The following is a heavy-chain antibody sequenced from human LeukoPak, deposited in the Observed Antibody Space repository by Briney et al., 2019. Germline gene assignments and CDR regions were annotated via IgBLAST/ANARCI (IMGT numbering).Heavy chain of an antibody. V-gene: IGHV4-59*01. Sequence: SETLSLTCTVSGCSISSYYWSWIRQPPGKGLEWIGDIYYSGSTNYNPSLKSRVTISVDTSKNQFSLELSSVTAADTAVYYCAREWSIRGVNSYGMDVWGKGTTDTVSS. D-gene: IGHD3-10*01. CDR1: GCSISSYY. CDR3: AREWSIRGVNSYGMDV. CDR2: IYYSGST. J-gene: IGHJ6*04.